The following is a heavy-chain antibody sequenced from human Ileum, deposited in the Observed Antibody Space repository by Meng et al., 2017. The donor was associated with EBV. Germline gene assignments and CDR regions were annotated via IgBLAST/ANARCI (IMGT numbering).Heavy chain of an antibody. CDR3: ARGSTPAAGAY. D-gene: IGHD6-13*01. CDR2: MYSSGTT. V-gene: IGHV4-39*07. CDR1: GGSISSSSYY. J-gene: IGHJ4*02. Sequence: QLQLQESGPGLVKPSETLSFSCTGSGGSISSSSYYWCWIRQPPGKGLEWIGSMYSSGTTNYNPSLTSRVTISLDTSKNQFSLKLSSVTAADTAVYYCARGSTPAAGAYWGQGTLVTVSS.